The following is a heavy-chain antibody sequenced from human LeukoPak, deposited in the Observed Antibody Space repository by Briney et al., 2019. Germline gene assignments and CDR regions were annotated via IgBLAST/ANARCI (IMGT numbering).Heavy chain of an antibody. Sequence: GGSLRLSCAASGFTFSSYDVHWVRQATGKGLEWVSAIGTAGDTYYPGSVKGRFTISRENAKNSLYLQMNSLRAEDTAVYYCARAGYCSSTSCYHEDGMDVWGQGTTVTVSS. D-gene: IGHD2-2*01. CDR3: ARAGYCSSTSCYHEDGMDV. V-gene: IGHV3-13*01. CDR1: GFTFSSYD. J-gene: IGHJ6*02. CDR2: IGTAGDT.